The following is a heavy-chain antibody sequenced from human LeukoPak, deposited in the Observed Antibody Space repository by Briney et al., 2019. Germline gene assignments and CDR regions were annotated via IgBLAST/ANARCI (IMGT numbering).Heavy chain of an antibody. CDR1: GFTFSSYW. CDR2: IKQDGSEK. CDR3: ARVAAAAYQHYFDY. D-gene: IGHD6-13*01. V-gene: IGHV3-7*03. Sequence: PGGSLRLSCAASGFTFSSYWMSGVRQAPGKGLEWVANIKQDGSEKYYVDSVKGRFTISRDNAKNSLYLQMNSLRAEDTAVYYCARVAAAAYQHYFDYWGQGTLVTVSS. J-gene: IGHJ4*02.